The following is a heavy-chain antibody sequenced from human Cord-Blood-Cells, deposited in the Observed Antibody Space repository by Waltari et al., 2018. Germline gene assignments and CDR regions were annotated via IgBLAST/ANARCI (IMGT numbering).Heavy chain of an antibody. CDR1: GYTFTSYG. Sequence: QVQLVQSGAEVKKPGASVKVSCKASGYTFTSYGIRWVRQAPGNGLEWMGWISAYNGNTNYAQKLQGRVTMTTDTSTSTAYMELRSLRSDDTAVYYCARAIPRYSSSWEFDYWGQGTLVTVSS. J-gene: IGHJ4*02. V-gene: IGHV1-18*01. CDR3: ARAIPRYSSSWEFDY. D-gene: IGHD6-13*01. CDR2: ISAYNGNT.